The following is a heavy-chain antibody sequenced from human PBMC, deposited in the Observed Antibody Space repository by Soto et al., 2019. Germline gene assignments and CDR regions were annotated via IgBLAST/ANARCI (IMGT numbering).Heavy chain of an antibody. CDR3: ARAIIVLRGSRRGYFDY. CDR2: INHSGST. CDR1: GGSFSGYY. Sequence: SETLSLTCAVYGGSFSGYYWSWIRQPPGKGLEWIGEINHSGSTNYNPSLKSRVTISVDTSKNQFSLKLSSVTAADTAVYYCARAIIVLRGSRRGYFDYWGQGTLVTVSS. D-gene: IGHD2-8*01. J-gene: IGHJ4*02. V-gene: IGHV4-34*01.